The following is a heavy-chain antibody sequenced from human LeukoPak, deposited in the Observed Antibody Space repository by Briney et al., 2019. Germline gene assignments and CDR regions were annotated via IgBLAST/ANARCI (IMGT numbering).Heavy chain of an antibody. CDR1: GYTFTSYY. J-gene: IGHJ4*02. D-gene: IGHD1-26*01. CDR2: INPSGGST. V-gene: IGHV1-46*01. Sequence: GASVKVSCKASGYTFTSYYIYWVRQAPGQGLEWMGIINPSGGSTSYAQKFQGRVTMTRDTSTSTVYMELSSLRSEDTAVYYCTTSIVGANHHFDYWGQGTLVTVSS. CDR3: TTSIVGANHHFDY.